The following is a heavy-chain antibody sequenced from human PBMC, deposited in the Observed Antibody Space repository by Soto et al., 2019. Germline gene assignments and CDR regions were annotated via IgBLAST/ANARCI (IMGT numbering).Heavy chain of an antibody. J-gene: IGHJ3*02. CDR3: ARYSGNYQDAFDI. V-gene: IGHV1-3*01. Sequence: QVQLVQSGAEVKKPGASVKGSCRASGFTFTLYSMHWVRQAPGQRLEWMGWINGGSGKTKYSQKFQGRVTIARDTSASTAYMEVSRLRSEDTAVYYCARYSGNYQDAFDIWGQGTMVTVSS. CDR2: INGGSGKT. D-gene: IGHD1-26*01. CDR1: GFTFTLYS.